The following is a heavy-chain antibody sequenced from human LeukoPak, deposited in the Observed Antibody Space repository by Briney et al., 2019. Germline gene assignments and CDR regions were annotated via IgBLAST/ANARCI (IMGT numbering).Heavy chain of an antibody. CDR1: GFTFSSYS. D-gene: IGHD3-22*01. V-gene: IGHV3-21*01. J-gene: IGHJ3*02. CDR2: ISSSSSYI. Sequence: GGSLRLSCAASGFTFSSYSMNWVRQAPGKGLEWVSSISSSSSYIYYADSVKGRFTISRDNAKNSLYLQMNSLRAEDTAVYYCARQKYYDRGPRAFDIWGQGTMVTVSS. CDR3: ARQKYYDRGPRAFDI.